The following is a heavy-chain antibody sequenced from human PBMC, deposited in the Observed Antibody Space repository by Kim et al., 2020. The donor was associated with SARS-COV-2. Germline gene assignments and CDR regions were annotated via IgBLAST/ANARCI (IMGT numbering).Heavy chain of an antibody. D-gene: IGHD3-3*01. J-gene: IGHJ5*02. V-gene: IGHV4-28*01. Sequence: KSRVTMSVDTSKNQFSLKLSSVTAADTAVYYCARNYDFWSGYYSAWWFDPWGQGTLVTVSS. CDR3: ARNYDFWSGYYSAWWFDP.